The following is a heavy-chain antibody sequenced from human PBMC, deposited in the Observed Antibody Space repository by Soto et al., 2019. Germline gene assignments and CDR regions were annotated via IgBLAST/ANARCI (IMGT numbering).Heavy chain of an antibody. CDR2: IYYSGST. Sequence: WSVSDGSSCSSGYYWSWIRQPPGKGLEWIGYIYYSGSTNYNPSLKSRVTISVDTSKNQFSLKLSSVTAADTAVYYCARSDGRYWGQGTLVTVS. CDR3: ARSDGRY. CDR1: DGSSCSSGYY. V-gene: IGHV4-61*08. J-gene: IGHJ4*02.